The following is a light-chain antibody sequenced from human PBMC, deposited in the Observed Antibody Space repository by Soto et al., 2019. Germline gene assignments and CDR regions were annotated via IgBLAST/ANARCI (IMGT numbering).Light chain of an antibody. CDR1: SSNIGAGYD. J-gene: IGLJ3*02. Sequence: QSVLTQPPSVSGAPGQRVTISCTGSSSNIGAGYDVHWYQQLPGTAPNLLIYGNSNRPSGVPDRFSGSKSGTSASLAITGLQAEDEADYSCQSYDSSLSALFGGGTQLTVL. CDR3: QSYDSSLSAL. V-gene: IGLV1-40*01. CDR2: GNS.